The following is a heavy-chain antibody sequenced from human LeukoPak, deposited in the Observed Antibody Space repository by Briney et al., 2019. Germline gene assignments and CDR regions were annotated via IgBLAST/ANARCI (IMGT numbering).Heavy chain of an antibody. CDR1: GDSVSSGGYF. Sequence: SETLSLTCTVSGDSVSSGGYFWTWIRQPAGKGLEWIGRIYNSGNTNYNPSLKSRVTISIDTSKNQFSLRLSSVTAADTAVYFCGRLYGTEDHWGQGTLVTVSS. V-gene: IGHV4-61*02. CDR3: GRLYGTEDH. D-gene: IGHD2-8*01. J-gene: IGHJ4*02. CDR2: IYNSGNT.